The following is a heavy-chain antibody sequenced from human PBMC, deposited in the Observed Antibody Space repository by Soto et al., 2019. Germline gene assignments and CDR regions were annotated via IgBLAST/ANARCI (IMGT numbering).Heavy chain of an antibody. J-gene: IGHJ5*02. CDR1: GGSLSSGGYY. D-gene: IGHD3-3*01. Sequence: PSETLSLTCTVSGGSLSSGGYYRSWIQQPPGKGLEWIGYIYHSGSTYYNPSLKSRVTISVDRSKNQFSLKLSSVTAADTAVYYCARGNDPNYDFWSGPRYNWFDPWGQGTLVTVSS. CDR2: IYHSGST. V-gene: IGHV4-30-2*01. CDR3: ARGNDPNYDFWSGPRYNWFDP.